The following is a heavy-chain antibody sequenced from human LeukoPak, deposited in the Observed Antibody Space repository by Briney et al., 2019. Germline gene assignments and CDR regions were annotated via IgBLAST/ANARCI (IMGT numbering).Heavy chain of an antibody. CDR3: AKDPVAGTPGY. J-gene: IGHJ4*02. D-gene: IGHD6-19*01. CDR2: IKQDGSEK. Sequence: PGGSLRLSCAASGFTFSNYWMIWVRQAPGKGLEWVGNIKQDGSEKRYADSVRGRFSISRDNAQTSLYLQMNSLRAEDTAVYYCAKDPVAGTPGYWGQGTLVTVSS. V-gene: IGHV3-7*01. CDR1: GFTFSNYW.